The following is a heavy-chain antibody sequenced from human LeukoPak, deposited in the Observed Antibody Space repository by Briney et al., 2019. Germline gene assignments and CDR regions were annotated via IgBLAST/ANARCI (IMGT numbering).Heavy chain of an antibody. Sequence: SGTLSLTSAVSGGSISISNWWSWVGQPPGKGLEWSGEIYHSGSTNYNPSLKSRVTISVDKSKKQFSLKLSSVTAADTAVYYCARQLGYCTTGVCYTGLNNWGQGTLVTVSS. CDR3: ARQLGYCTTGVCYTGLNN. CDR1: GGSISISNW. J-gene: IGHJ4*02. CDR2: IYHSGST. D-gene: IGHD2-8*01. V-gene: IGHV4-4*02.